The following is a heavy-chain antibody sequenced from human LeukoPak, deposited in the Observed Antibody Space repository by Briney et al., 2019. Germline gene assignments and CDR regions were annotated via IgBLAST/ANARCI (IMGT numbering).Heavy chain of an antibody. Sequence: PGRSLSLSYAASGFTFSNYPIHWVRQAPGKGPEWVAVISYDGNYKYYAESVKGRFTVSRDNSKNTVYLQMDSLRAEDTAVYYCAKGVAAGTWGTSFDFWGQGTLVTVSS. D-gene: IGHD6-13*01. CDR1: GFTFSNYP. J-gene: IGHJ4*02. CDR2: ISYDGNYK. V-gene: IGHV3-30*01. CDR3: AKGVAAGTWGTSFDF.